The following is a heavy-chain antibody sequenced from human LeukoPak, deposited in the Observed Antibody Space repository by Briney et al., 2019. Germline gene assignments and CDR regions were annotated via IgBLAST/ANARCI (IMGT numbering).Heavy chain of an antibody. CDR2: ISGSGGST. V-gene: IGHV3-23*01. CDR3: AKHGYYDFWTGGFDY. Sequence: GGSLRLSCAASGFTFSSYAMSWVRQAPGKGLEWVSAISGSGGSTYYADSVKGRFTISRDNSKNTLYLQMNSLRAEVTAVYYCAKHGYYDFWTGGFDYWGQGTLVTVSS. CDR1: GFTFSSYA. J-gene: IGHJ4*02. D-gene: IGHD3-3*01.